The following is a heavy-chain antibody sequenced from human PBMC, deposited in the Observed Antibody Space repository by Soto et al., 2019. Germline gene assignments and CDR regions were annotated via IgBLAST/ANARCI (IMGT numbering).Heavy chain of an antibody. V-gene: IGHV6-1*01. CDR2: TYYRTRWYN. CDR3: AAATRGYLYYGLDV. Sequence: SQTLSLTCAISGDTVSSNRAAWNWIRQSPSRGLEWLGRTYYRTRWYNDYAVSVKGRITINPDPSRNQFYLQVNSVTSEDTAVYYCAAATRGYLYYGLDVWDQGTTVTVSS. J-gene: IGHJ6*02. D-gene: IGHD5-12*01. CDR1: GDTVSSNRAA.